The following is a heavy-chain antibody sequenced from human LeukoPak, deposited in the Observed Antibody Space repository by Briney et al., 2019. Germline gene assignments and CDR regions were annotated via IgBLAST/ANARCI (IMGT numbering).Heavy chain of an antibody. D-gene: IGHD3-22*01. Sequence: ASVKVSCKASGYTFTSYAMNWVRQAPGQGLEWMGWINPNSGGTNYAQKFQGRVTMTRDTSISTAYMELSRLRSDDTAVYYCARDLLDGYSLDYWGQGTLVTVSS. V-gene: IGHV1-2*02. J-gene: IGHJ4*02. CDR3: ARDLLDGYSLDY. CDR1: GYTFTSYA. CDR2: INPNSGGT.